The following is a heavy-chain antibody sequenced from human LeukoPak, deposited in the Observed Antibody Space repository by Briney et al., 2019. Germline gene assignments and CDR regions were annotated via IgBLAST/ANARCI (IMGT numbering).Heavy chain of an antibody. D-gene: IGHD3-10*01. V-gene: IGHV3-21*01. CDR1: GFTFSSYS. J-gene: IGHJ4*02. CDR3: ARDPRYYGSGSYRIDY. Sequence: GGSLRLSCAASGFTFSSYSMNWVRQAPGKGLEWVSSISSSSSYIYYADSVKSRFTISRDNAKNSLYLQMNSLRAEDTAVYYCARDPRYYGSGSYRIDYWGQGTLVTVSS. CDR2: ISSSSSYI.